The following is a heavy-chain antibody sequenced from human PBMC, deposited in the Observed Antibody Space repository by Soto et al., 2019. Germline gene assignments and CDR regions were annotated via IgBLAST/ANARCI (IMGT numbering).Heavy chain of an antibody. CDR3: ARDASAAPEYIDF. J-gene: IGHJ4*02. D-gene: IGHD6-13*01. CDR2: ISSRSAYI. V-gene: IGHV3-21*01. CDR1: GFTFSSHS. Sequence: GGSLRLSCEGFGFTFSSHSMNWVRQAPGKGLEWVSSISSRSAYIYYADSLKGRFTISRDNPKNSLYLQMNSLRADDTAVYYCARDASAAPEYIDFWGQGTLVTVSS.